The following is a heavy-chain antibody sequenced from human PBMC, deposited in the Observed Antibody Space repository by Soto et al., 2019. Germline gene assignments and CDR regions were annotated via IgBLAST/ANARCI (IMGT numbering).Heavy chain of an antibody. V-gene: IGHV4-34*01. J-gene: IGHJ1*01. CDR2: INHSGST. CDR3: ARSQIGSSTAEYFQH. CDR1: GGSFSGYY. Sequence: QVQLQQWGAGLLKPSETLSLTCAVYGGSFSGYYWSWIRQPPGKGLEWIGEINHSGSTNYNPSLKSRVTISVDTSKNQFSLKLSSVTAADTAVYYCARSQIGSSTAEYFQHWGQGTLVTVSS. D-gene: IGHD3-10*01.